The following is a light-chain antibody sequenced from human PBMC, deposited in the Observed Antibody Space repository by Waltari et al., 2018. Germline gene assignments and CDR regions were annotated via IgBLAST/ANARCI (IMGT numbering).Light chain of an antibody. CDR3: QQYYSTPWT. CDR2: WAS. J-gene: IGKJ1*01. CDR1: QSVLYSSNNKNY. Sequence: DIVMTQSPDSLAVSRGERATIHCKSSQSVLYSSNNKNYLAWYQQKPGQPPKLLIYWASTRESGVPDRFSGSGSGTDFTLTISSLQAEDVAVYYCQQYYSTPWTFGQGTKVEIK. V-gene: IGKV4-1*01.